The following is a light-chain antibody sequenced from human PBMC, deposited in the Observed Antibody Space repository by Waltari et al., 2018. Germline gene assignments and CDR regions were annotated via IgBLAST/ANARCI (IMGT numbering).Light chain of an antibody. CDR2: KAS. CDR3: QQCKSFPFT. CDR1: QSISNW. J-gene: IGKJ4*01. V-gene: IGKV1-5*03. Sequence: DIQMTQSPSTLSASVGDRVTITCRASQSISNWLAWYQQKPGKAPNLLIYKASSLGSGVPSRFSGGGSGTEFTLTISSLQPDDCATYYCQQCKSFPFTFGGGTKVEVK.